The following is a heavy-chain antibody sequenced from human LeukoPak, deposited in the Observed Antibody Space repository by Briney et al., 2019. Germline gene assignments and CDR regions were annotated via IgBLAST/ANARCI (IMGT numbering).Heavy chain of an antibody. D-gene: IGHD2-21*02. Sequence: PGRSLRLSCAASGFTFRSYSMHWVRQAPGKGLEWAATISYDGSNVYYADSVKGRFTISRDNAKNSVHLQMNSLRAEDTAVYYCARGTAPSADYWGQGTLVIVSS. J-gene: IGHJ4*02. CDR1: GFTFRSYS. CDR2: ISYDGSNV. CDR3: ARGTAPSADY. V-gene: IGHV3-30-3*01.